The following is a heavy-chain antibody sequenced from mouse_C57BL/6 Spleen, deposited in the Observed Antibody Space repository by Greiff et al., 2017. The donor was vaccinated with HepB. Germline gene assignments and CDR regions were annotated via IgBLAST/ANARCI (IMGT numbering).Heavy chain of an antibody. CDR2: FHPYNDDT. V-gene: IGHV1-47*01. Sequence: VQLQESGAELVKPGASVKMSCKASGYTFTTYPIEWMKQNHGKSLEWIGNFHPYNDDTKYNEKFKGKATLTVEKSSSTVYLELSRLTSDDSAVYYCTRGAYGSSYLYAMDYWGQGTSVTVSS. CDR1: GYTFTTYP. D-gene: IGHD1-1*01. CDR3: TRGAYGSSYLYAMDY. J-gene: IGHJ4*01.